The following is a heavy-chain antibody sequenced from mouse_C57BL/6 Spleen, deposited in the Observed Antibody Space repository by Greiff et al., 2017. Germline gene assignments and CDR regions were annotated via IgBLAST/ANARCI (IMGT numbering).Heavy chain of an antibody. CDR1: GYAFSSSW. CDR3: ASYDGAPMDY. J-gene: IGHJ4*01. CDR2: IYPGDGDT. D-gene: IGHD2-3*01. V-gene: IGHV1-82*01. Sequence: QVQLQQSGPELVKPGASVKISCKASGYAFSSSWMNWVKQRPGKGLEWIGRIYPGDGDTNYNGKFKGKATLTADKSSSTAYMQLSSLTSEDSAVYFCASYDGAPMDYWGQGTSVTVSS.